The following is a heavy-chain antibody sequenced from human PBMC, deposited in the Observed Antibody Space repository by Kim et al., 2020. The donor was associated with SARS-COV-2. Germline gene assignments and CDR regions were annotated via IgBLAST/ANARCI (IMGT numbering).Heavy chain of an antibody. V-gene: IGHV3-9*01. J-gene: IGHJ4*02. CDR2: ISWNSGSI. CDR3: AKDRRRSLDYYDSSGYYYVGSQPGTIDY. Sequence: GGSLRLSCAASGFTFDDYAMHWVRQAPGKGLEWVSGISWNSGSIGYADSVKGRFTISRDNAKNSLYLQMNSLRAEDTALYYCAKDRRRSLDYYDSSGYYYVGSQPGTIDYWGQGTLVTVSS. D-gene: IGHD3-22*01. CDR1: GFTFDDYA.